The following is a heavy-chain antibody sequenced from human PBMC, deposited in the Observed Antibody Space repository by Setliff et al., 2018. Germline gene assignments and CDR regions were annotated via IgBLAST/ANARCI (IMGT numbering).Heavy chain of an antibody. Sequence: PSETLSLTCTVSGGSISSSSYYWGWIRQPPGKGLEWIGSIYYSGSTNYNPSLKSRVTISVDTSKNQFSLKLSSVTAADTAVYYCAYSSDYDFWSGYPPALDYWGQGTLVTVSS. J-gene: IGHJ4*02. CDR3: AYSSDYDFWSGYPPALDY. CDR1: GGSISSSSYY. D-gene: IGHD3-3*01. CDR2: IYYSGST. V-gene: IGHV4-39*07.